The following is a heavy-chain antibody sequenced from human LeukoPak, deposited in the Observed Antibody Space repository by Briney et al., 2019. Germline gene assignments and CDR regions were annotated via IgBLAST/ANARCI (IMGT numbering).Heavy chain of an antibody. V-gene: IGHV1-24*01. CDR1: GSALSALA. D-gene: IGHD1-7*01. CDR3: AREAKTSNWNSVPYLDY. CDR2: FDPEDGEI. J-gene: IGHJ4*02. Sequence: GASVKVSCKVSGSALSALALHWVRQAPGKGLEWMGGFDPEDGEILYAQNLQGRVTMTEDTSIDTAYMELITLRSEDTAVYYCAREAKTSNWNSVPYLDYWGQGTLITVSS.